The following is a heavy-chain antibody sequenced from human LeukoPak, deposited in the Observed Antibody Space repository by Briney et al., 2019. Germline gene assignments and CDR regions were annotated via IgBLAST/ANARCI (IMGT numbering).Heavy chain of an antibody. CDR1: GFTFSSYG. D-gene: IGHD2-2*01. V-gene: IGHV3-30*18. CDR3: AKDSGCSSTSCYAGLDY. J-gene: IGHJ4*02. Sequence: GGSLRLSCAASGFTFSSYGMHWVRQAPGKGLEWVAVISYDGSNKYYADSVKGRFTISRDNSKNTLYLQMNSLRAEDTAVYYCAKDSGCSSTSCYAGLDYWGQGTLVTVSS. CDR2: ISYDGSNK.